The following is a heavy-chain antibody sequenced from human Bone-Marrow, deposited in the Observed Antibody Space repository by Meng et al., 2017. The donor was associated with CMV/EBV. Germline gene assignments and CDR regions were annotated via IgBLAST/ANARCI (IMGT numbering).Heavy chain of an antibody. CDR3: AREGEKGTPSSADYFDY. CDR1: GFTFSSYT. Sequence: GGSLRLSCAASGFTFSSYTMTWVRQAPGKGLEWVSSSDSSGTYIYYADSLQGRFTISRDNAKNSLYLQMNSLRAEDTAVYYCAREGEKGTPSSADYFDYWGQGTLVTVSS. D-gene: IGHD1-7*01. CDR2: SDSSGTYI. V-gene: IGHV3-21*01. J-gene: IGHJ4*02.